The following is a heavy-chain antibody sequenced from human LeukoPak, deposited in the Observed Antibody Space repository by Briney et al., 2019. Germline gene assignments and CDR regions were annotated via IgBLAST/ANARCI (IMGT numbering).Heavy chain of an antibody. J-gene: IGHJ6*02. CDR2: ISGSDGST. CDR1: GFTFSSYA. V-gene: IGHV3-23*01. Sequence: GGSLRLSCAASGFTFSSYAMSWVRQAPGKGLEWFSAISGSDGSTYYADSVKGRFTISRDNSKNTLYLQMNSLRVEDTAVYYCAKDLVRGGFVVTTPNYYDGMDVWGQGTTVTVSS. D-gene: IGHD3-10*01. CDR3: AKDLVRGGFVVTTPNYYDGMDV.